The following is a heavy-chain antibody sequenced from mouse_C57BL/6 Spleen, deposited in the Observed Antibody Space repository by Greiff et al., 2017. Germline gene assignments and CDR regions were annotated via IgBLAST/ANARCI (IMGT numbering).Heavy chain of an antibody. CDR3: ARNDGYYSYAMDY. J-gene: IGHJ4*01. Sequence: MKLMESGPGLVAPSQSLSITCTVSGFSLTSYAISWVRQPPGKGLEWLGVIWTGGGTNYNSALKSRLSISKDNSKSQVFLKMNSLQTDDTARYYCARNDGYYSYAMDYWGQGTSVTVSS. CDR2: IWTGGGT. D-gene: IGHD2-3*01. V-gene: IGHV2-9-1*01. CDR1: GFSLTSYA.